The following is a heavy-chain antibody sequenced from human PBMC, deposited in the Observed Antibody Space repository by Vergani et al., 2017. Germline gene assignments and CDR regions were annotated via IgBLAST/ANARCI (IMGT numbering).Heavy chain of an antibody. CDR2: IYTSGST. V-gene: IGHV4-61*02. CDR1: GGSISSGSYY. CDR3: ARAYYYDSSGYPDAFDI. J-gene: IGHJ3*02. D-gene: IGHD3-22*01. Sequence: QVQLQESGPGLVKHSQTLSLTCTVSGGSISSGSYYWSWIRQPAGKGLEWIGRIYTSGSTNYNPSLKSRVTISVDTSKNQFSLKLSSVTAADTAVYYCARAYYYDSSGYPDAFDIWGQGTMVTVSS.